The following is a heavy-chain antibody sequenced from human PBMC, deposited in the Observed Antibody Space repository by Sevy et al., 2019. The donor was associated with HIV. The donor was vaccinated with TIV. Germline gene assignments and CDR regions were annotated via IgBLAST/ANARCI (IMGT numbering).Heavy chain of an antibody. V-gene: IGHV3-49*03. J-gene: IGHJ4*02. CDR2: IRSKDYGGAT. Sequence: GGSLRLSCTGSGFTFGDYAMSWFRQAPGMGLEWVGFIRSKDYGGATEYAASVKGRFTISREDSKKIADLQMNSLKTEDTAVYYCTRGYYYDSSGYSDYWGQGTLVTVSS. CDR1: GFTFGDYA. CDR3: TRGYYYDSSGYSDY. D-gene: IGHD3-22*01.